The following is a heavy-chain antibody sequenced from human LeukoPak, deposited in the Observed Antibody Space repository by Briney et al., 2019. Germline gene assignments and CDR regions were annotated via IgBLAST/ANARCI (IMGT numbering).Heavy chain of an antibody. CDR1: GFTFSGSA. V-gene: IGHV3-73*01. Sequence: GGSLRLSCAASGFTFSGSAMHWVRQASGKGLEWVGRIRSKANSYATAYAASVKGRFTISRDDSKSTAYLQMNSLKTEDTAVYYCTRPELAAAGIAWFDPWGQGTLVTVSS. J-gene: IGHJ5*02. CDR3: TRPELAAAGIAWFDP. CDR2: IRSKANSYAT. D-gene: IGHD6-13*01.